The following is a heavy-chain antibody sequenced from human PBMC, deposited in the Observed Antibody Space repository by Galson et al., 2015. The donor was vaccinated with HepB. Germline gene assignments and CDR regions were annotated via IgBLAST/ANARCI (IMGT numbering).Heavy chain of an antibody. J-gene: IGHJ4*02. Sequence: SLRLSCAASGFVFSNAWMNWVRQAPGKGLEWVGRIKNKAHGETRDYAAPVKGRFTVSGDDSKNTLYLQMNSVTTEDTAMYYCATGEDGHSHWGQGTLVTVSS. CDR1: GFVFSNAW. D-gene: IGHD5-24*01. V-gene: IGHV3-15*01. CDR3: ATGEDGHSH. CDR2: IKNKAHGETR.